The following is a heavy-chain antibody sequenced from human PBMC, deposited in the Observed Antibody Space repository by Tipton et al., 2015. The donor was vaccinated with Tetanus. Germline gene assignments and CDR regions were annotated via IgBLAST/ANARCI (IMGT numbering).Heavy chain of an antibody. J-gene: IGHJ4*02. CDR3: ARLGYDILTGYHYDY. CDR2: ISHSGDT. V-gene: IGHV4-34*01. Sequence: TLSLTCAVSGGSFSGYYWTWIRQTSGKGLEWIGEISHSGDTNYNPSLKSRVAISVDTSNNQISLKLSSVTAADTAVYYCARLGYDILTGYHYDYWGQGTLVTVSS. D-gene: IGHD3-9*01. CDR1: GGSFSGYY.